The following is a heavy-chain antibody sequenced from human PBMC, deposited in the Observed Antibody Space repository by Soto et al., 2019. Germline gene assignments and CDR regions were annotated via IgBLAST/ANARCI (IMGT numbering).Heavy chain of an antibody. Sequence: GESLKISCKGSGYSFSDYWIGWVRQMPGKGLEWMGIIYPGDSDIRYSPSFQGQVSISADRSISTAYLQWSSLKASDTAMYYCARHGAGGQQLYYFDYWGQGTLVTVSS. CDR1: GYSFSDYW. D-gene: IGHD4-4*01. CDR3: ARHGAGGQQLYYFDY. CDR2: IYPGDSDI. J-gene: IGHJ4*02. V-gene: IGHV5-51*01.